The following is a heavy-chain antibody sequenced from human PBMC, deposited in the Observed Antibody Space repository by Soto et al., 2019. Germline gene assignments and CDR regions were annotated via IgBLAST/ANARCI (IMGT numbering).Heavy chain of an antibody. J-gene: IGHJ4*02. CDR2: VYYSGAT. CDR1: GGSIGSTHYY. D-gene: IGHD2-15*01. V-gene: IGHV4-39*01. CDR3: ARPRYGSSRGEFDS. Sequence: QLQLQESGPGLVKPSETLSLTCTVSGGSIGSTHYYWDWIRQPPGKGLEGVATVYYSGATYYSPSLKPRLTXXVXTXXNQFSLHLSSVTAVKTAVYYCARPRYGSSRGEFDSWCQGTLVTVSS.